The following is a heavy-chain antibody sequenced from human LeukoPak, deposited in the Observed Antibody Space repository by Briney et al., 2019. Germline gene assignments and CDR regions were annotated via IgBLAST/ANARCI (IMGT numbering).Heavy chain of an antibody. CDR1: GFTFSSYA. J-gene: IGHJ4*02. V-gene: IGHV3-30-3*01. CDR3: ARDYDILTGYLFDY. Sequence: GGSLRLSCAASGFTFSSYAMHWVRQAPGKGLEWVAVISYDGSNKYYADSVKGRFTISRDNAKNSLYLQMNSLRAEDTAVYYCARDYDILTGYLFDYWGQGTLVTVSS. CDR2: ISYDGSNK. D-gene: IGHD3-9*01.